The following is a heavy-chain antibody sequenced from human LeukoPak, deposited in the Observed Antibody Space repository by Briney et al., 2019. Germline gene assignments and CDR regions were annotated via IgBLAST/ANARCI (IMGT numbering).Heavy chain of an antibody. CDR1: GGSISSSSYY. J-gene: IGHJ3*02. CDR2: IYYSGST. V-gene: IGHV4-39*07. D-gene: IGHD3-22*01. CDR3: ARATTYYYDSSGYRCAFDI. Sequence: PSETLSLTCTVSGGSISSSSYYWGWIRQPPGKGLEWIGSIYYSGSTYYNPSLKSRVTISVDTSKNQFSLKLSSVTAADTAVYYCARATTYYYDSSGYRCAFDIWGQGTMVTVSS.